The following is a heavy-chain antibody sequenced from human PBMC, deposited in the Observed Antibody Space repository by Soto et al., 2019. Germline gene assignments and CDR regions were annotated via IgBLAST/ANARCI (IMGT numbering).Heavy chain of an antibody. V-gene: IGHV1-69*12. CDR2: IIPVFGTP. Sequence: QVQLVQSGAEVKKPGSSLKVSCKASGGTFTNYAFSWVRQAPGQGLEWMGGIIPVFGTPDYAQKFEGRVTITADESTRTVSMELSSLRSDDTAVYYCARERSVGYCITTTNPKPVYYSAMDVWGQGTTVTVSS. CDR3: ARERSVGYCITTTNPKPVYYSAMDV. J-gene: IGHJ6*02. D-gene: IGHD2-2*01. CDR1: GGTFTNYA.